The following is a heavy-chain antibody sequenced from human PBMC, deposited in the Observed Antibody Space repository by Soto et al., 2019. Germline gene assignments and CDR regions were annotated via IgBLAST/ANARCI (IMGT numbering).Heavy chain of an antibody. Sequence: ASVPVSCKASRYTFTGYYMHWVRPAPGQGREWMGWINPNSGGTNYAQKFQGRVTITRDTSISTAYMELSRLRSDGTAVYYCARDNYYGMDVWGQGTTVTVSS. CDR2: INPNSGGT. J-gene: IGHJ6*02. CDR3: ARDNYYGMDV. V-gene: IGHV1-2*02. CDR1: RYTFTGYY.